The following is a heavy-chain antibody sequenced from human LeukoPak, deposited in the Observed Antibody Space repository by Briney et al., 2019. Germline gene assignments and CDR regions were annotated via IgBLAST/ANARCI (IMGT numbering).Heavy chain of an antibody. Sequence: QAGGSLRLSCAASGFTFSSYAMHWVRQAPGKGLEWVAVISYDGSNKYYADSVKGRFTISRDNSKNTLYLQMNSLRAEDTAVYYCASLVVVAALFSYNGPPVDYWGQGTLVTVSS. V-gene: IGHV3-30*04. CDR2: ISYDGSNK. D-gene: IGHD2-15*01. CDR3: ASLVVVAALFSYNGPPVDY. J-gene: IGHJ4*02. CDR1: GFTFSSYA.